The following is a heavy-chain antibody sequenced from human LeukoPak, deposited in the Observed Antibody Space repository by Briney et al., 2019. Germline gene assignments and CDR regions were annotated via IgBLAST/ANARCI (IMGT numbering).Heavy chain of an antibody. CDR3: AKGPMVRGVITIDY. J-gene: IGHJ4*02. D-gene: IGHD3-10*01. CDR2: ISGSGGST. Sequence: GGSLRLSCAASGFTFRTYGMSWVRQAPGKGLEWVSGISGSGGSTYYADSVKGRFTISRDNSKNTLYLQMNSLRAEDTAVYYCAKGPMVRGVITIDYWGQGTLVTVSS. V-gene: IGHV3-23*01. CDR1: GFTFRTYG.